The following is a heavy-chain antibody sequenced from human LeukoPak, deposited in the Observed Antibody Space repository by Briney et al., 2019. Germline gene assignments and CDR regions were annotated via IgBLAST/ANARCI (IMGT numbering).Heavy chain of an antibody. CDR3: ARGVGSSGSMYDY. Sequence: SETLSLTCVVYGGSFSGYYWSWIRQPPGKGPEWIGEINHSGSTNYNPSLKSRVTISVDTSKNQFSLKLSSVTAADTAVYYCARGVGSSGSMYDYWGQGTLVTVSS. CDR2: INHSGST. D-gene: IGHD3-22*01. J-gene: IGHJ4*02. V-gene: IGHV4-34*01. CDR1: GGSFSGYY.